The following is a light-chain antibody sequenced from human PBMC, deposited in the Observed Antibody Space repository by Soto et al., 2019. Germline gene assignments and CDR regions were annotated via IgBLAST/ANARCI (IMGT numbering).Light chain of an antibody. J-gene: IGKJ2*01. CDR3: HQSYSTPPVT. Sequence: DIQMTQSPSSLSASVGDRVTITCRASQSISSYLNWYQQKPGKAPKLLIYAASSLQSGVPSRFSRSGSGKDFTLTISSLQPEDFATYYCHQSYSTPPVTFRQGTKVDIK. CDR2: AAS. CDR1: QSISSY. V-gene: IGKV1-39*01.